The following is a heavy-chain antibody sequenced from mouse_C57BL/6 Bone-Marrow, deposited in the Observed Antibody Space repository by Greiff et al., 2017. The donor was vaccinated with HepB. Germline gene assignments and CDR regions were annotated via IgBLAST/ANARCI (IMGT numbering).Heavy chain of an antibody. V-gene: IGHV1-52*01. CDR1: GYTFTSYW. Sequence: QVQLQQPGAELVRPGSSVKLSCKASGYTFTSYWMHWVKQRPIQGLEWIGNIDPSDSETHYNQKFKDKATLTVDKSSSTAYMQLSSLTSEDSAVCYCARGRFSYYFDYWGQGTTLTVSS. CDR2: IDPSDSET. J-gene: IGHJ2*01. CDR3: ARGRFSYYFDY.